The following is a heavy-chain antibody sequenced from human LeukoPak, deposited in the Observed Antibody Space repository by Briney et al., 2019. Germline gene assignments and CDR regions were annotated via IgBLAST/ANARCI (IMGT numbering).Heavy chain of an antibody. V-gene: IGHV4-59*01. CDR1: GGSISSYY. Sequence: KPSETLSLTCTVSGGSISSYYWSWIRQPPGKGLEWIGYIYYSGSTNYNPSLKSRVTISVDTSKNQFSLKLSSVTAADTAVYYCARDGGYSYGNYYYYGMDVWGQGTTVTVSS. CDR2: IYYSGST. CDR3: ARDGGYSYGNYYYYGMDV. J-gene: IGHJ6*02. D-gene: IGHD5-18*01.